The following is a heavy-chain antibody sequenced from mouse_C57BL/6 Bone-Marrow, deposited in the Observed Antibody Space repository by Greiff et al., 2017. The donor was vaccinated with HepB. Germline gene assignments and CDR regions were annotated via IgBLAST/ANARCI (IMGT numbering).Heavy chain of an antibody. V-gene: IGHV5-16*01. CDR1: GFTFSDYY. D-gene: IGHD1-1*01. Sequence: EVQVVESEGGLVQPGSSMKLSCTASGFTFSDYYMAWVRQVPEKGLEWVANINYDGSSTYYLDSLKSRFIISRDNAKNILYLQMSSLKSEDTATYYCARDRHYYGSNWYFDVWGTGTTVTVSS. CDR2: INYDGSST. J-gene: IGHJ1*03. CDR3: ARDRHYYGSNWYFDV.